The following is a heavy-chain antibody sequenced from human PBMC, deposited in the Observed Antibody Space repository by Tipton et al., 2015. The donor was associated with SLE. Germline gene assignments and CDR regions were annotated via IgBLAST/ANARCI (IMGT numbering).Heavy chain of an antibody. CDR2: INHSGST. Sequence: TLSLTCTVSGGSISSGSYYWSWIRQPPGKGLEWIGEINHSGSTNYNPSLKSRVTISVDTSKNQFSLKLSSVTAADTAVYYCARGGWSDYWGQGTLVTVSS. CDR3: ARGGWSDY. CDR1: GGSISSGSYY. J-gene: IGHJ4*02. V-gene: IGHV4-39*07. D-gene: IGHD3-3*01.